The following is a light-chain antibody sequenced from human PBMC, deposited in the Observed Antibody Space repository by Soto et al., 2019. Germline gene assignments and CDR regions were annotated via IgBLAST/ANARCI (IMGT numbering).Light chain of an antibody. CDR1: QSSANSY. Sequence: VLTQSPVILSLSPGDRATLSCRTSQSSANSYFAWYQQKPGQAPRLLIYGASSRATGIPDRFSGSGSVTDFTLIISRLEPEDFAVYYCQQYNSSPPMYTFGQGTKLEIK. V-gene: IGKV3-20*01. CDR2: GAS. CDR3: QQYNSSPPMYT. J-gene: IGKJ2*01.